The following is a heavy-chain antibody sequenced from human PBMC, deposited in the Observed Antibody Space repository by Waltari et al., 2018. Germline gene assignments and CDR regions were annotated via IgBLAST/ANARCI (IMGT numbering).Heavy chain of an antibody. Sequence: QAQLVDSGGGVVQPGRSLSLSCVGSGFTFSTYSMHWVRQAPGKGLEWVAVISHDGNNIYYADSVKGRFTISRDNSKNTLYLQMNSLRAEDTAVYYCTKDQQVVFGYWGQGTLVTVSS. CDR2: ISHDGNNI. J-gene: IGHJ4*02. CDR1: GFTFSTYS. CDR3: TKDQQVVFGY. D-gene: IGHD6-13*01. V-gene: IGHV3-30*04.